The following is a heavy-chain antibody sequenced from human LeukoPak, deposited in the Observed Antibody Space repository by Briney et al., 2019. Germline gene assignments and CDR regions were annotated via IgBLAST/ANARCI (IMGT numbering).Heavy chain of an antibody. CDR2: ISSSSSYT. CDR3: ARVIAAAGLTFDY. D-gene: IGHD6-13*01. V-gene: IGHV3-11*05. Sequence: GGSLRLSCGACGFPLSVYHMSWIRQAPGKGLEWVSYISSSSSYTNYADSVKGRFTISRDNAKNSLYLQMNSLRAEDTAVYYCARVIAAAGLTFDYWGQGTLVTVSS. CDR1: GFPLSVYH. J-gene: IGHJ4*02.